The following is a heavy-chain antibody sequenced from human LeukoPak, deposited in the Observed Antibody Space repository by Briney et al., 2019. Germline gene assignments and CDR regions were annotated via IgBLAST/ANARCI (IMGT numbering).Heavy chain of an antibody. V-gene: IGHV3-9*01. CDR2: ISWNSGNI. D-gene: IGHD1-26*01. Sequence: GRSLRLSCAASGFTFADYAMHWVRQAPGKGLEWVSGISWNSGNIGYADSVKGRFTISRDNAKNSLYLQMNSLRAEDTALYYCAKDMRTYYDSFDIWGRGTMVTVSS. CDR3: AKDMRTYYDSFDI. J-gene: IGHJ3*02. CDR1: GFTFADYA.